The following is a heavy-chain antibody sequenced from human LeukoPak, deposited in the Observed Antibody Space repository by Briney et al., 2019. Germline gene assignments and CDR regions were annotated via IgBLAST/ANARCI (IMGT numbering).Heavy chain of an antibody. J-gene: IGHJ4*02. CDR3: ARTPGRWLAHLDY. CDR2: IYYSGST. Sequence: SETLSLTCTVSGGSISSSSYYWGWIRQPPGKGLEWIGYIYYSGSTNYNPSLKSRVTISVDTSKNQFSLKLSSVTAADTAVYYCARTPGRWLAHLDYWGQGTLVTVSS. D-gene: IGHD6-19*01. V-gene: IGHV4-61*05. CDR1: GGSISSSSYY.